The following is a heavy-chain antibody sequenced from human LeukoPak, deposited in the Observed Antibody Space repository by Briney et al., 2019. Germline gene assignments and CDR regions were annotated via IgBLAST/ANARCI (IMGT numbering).Heavy chain of an antibody. J-gene: IGHJ3*02. V-gene: IGHV1-2*02. CDR3: APAYCGGDCYFRSHAFDI. D-gene: IGHD2-21*01. CDR1: GYTFTGYY. CDR2: INPNSGGT. Sequence: GASVKVSCKASGYTFTGYYMHWVRQAPGQGLEWLGWINPNSGGTNYAQKFQGRVTMTRDTSISTAYMELSRLRSDDTAVYYCAPAYCGGDCYFRSHAFDIWGQGTMVTVSS.